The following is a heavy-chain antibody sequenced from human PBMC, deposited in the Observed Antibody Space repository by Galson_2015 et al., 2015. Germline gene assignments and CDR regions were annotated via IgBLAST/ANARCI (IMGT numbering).Heavy chain of an antibody. CDR2: IKQDGSEK. Sequence: LRLSCAASGFTFTKYWMSWVRLAPGKGLEWVANIKQDGSEKYYVDSVQGRFTISRDNAKNSLYLQMNSLGAEDTAVYYCARAAVEDIVVVPAAILAYYYGMDVWGQGTTVIVSS. J-gene: IGHJ6*02. D-gene: IGHD2-2*01. CDR1: GFTFTKYW. V-gene: IGHV3-7*03. CDR3: ARAAVEDIVVVPAAILAYYYGMDV.